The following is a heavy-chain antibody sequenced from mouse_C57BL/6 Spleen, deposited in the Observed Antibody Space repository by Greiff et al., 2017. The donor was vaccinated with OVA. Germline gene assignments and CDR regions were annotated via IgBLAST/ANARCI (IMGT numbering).Heavy chain of an antibody. CDR3: ARDKGYSNYWDFDV. J-gene: IGHJ1*03. D-gene: IGHD2-5*01. CDR1: GFTFSSYA. CDR2: ISDGGSYT. Sequence: EVQLVESGGGLVKPGGSLKLSCAASGFTFSSYAMSWVRQTPEKRLEWVATISDGGSYTYYPDNVKGRFTISRDNAKNNLYLQMSHLKSEDTAMYYCARDKGYSNYWDFDVWGTGTTVTVSS. V-gene: IGHV5-4*01.